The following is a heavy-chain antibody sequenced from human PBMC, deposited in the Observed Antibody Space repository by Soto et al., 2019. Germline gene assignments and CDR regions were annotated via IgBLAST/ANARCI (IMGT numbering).Heavy chain of an antibody. J-gene: IGHJ6*02. CDR3: ARDDGFANYHLSRSEYYYYRMDV. CDR2: IWYDGSNK. D-gene: IGHD6-25*01. Sequence: QVQLVESGGGVVQPGRSLRLSCAASGFTFSSYGMHWVRQAPGKGLEWVAVIWYDGSNKYYADSVKGRFTISRDNSKNTLHLQMNSLRAEDTAVYYCARDDGFANYHLSRSEYYYYRMDVWRQGTTVTVSS. CDR1: GFTFSSYG. V-gene: IGHV3-33*01.